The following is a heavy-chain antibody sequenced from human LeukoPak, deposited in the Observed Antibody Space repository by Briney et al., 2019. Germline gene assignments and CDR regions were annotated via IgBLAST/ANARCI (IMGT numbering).Heavy chain of an antibody. Sequence: GGSLRLSCAASGFIVSSDYMSWVRQAPGKGLEWVSVIYSGGSTFYADSVKGRFTISRDKSKNTLYLQMNSLRADDTAVYYCARDSSGWYYFDYWGQGSLVTVSS. CDR2: IYSGGST. D-gene: IGHD6-19*01. CDR3: ARDSSGWYYFDY. J-gene: IGHJ4*02. CDR1: GFIVSSDY. V-gene: IGHV3-66*02.